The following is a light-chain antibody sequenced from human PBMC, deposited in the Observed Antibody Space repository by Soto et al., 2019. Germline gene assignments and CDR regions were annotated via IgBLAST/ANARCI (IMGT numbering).Light chain of an antibody. CDR1: SSNIGSNF. CDR3: AAGDDSLSGVV. J-gene: IGLJ2*01. CDR2: RNN. Sequence: QAVVTQPPSASGTPGQRVTISCSGSSSNIGSNFIYWYQQLPGTAPKLLIYRNNERPSGVPDRFSGSKSGTPASLAISGLRSEDEADYPCAAGDDSLSGVVFGGGTKVTFL. V-gene: IGLV1-47*01.